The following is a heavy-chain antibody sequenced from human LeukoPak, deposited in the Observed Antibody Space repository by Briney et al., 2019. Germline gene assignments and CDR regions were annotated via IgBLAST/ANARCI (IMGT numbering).Heavy chain of an antibody. CDR1: GFTFSSYW. D-gene: IGHD6-19*01. CDR3: ARGLYSSGWYSYYYYYYMDV. CDR2: IKQDGSEK. J-gene: IGHJ6*03. V-gene: IGHV3-7*04. Sequence: GGSLRLSCAASGFTFSSYWMSWVRQAPGKGLEWVANIKQDGSEKYYVDSVKGRFTISRDNAKNSLYLQMNSLRAEDTAVYYCARGLYSSGWYSYYYYYYMDVWGKGTTVTVSS.